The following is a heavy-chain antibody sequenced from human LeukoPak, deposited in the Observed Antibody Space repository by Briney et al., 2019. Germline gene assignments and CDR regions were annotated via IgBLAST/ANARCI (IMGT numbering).Heavy chain of an antibody. CDR2: INPNNGGT. CDR3: ARDWPGGAAAVYY. V-gene: IGHV1-2*02. Sequence: GASVKVSCKASGYTFTGYYMHWVRQAPGQGLEWMGWINPNNGGTNYAQKFQGRVTMTRDTSINTAYMELSRLRSDDTAVYYCARDWPGGAAAVYYWGQGTLVTVSS. J-gene: IGHJ4*02. CDR1: GYTFTGYY. D-gene: IGHD6-13*01.